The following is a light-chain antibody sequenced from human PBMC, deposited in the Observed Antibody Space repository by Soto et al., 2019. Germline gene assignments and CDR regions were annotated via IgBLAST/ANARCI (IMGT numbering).Light chain of an antibody. Sequence: QSALTQPASVYGSPGQSITISCTGTSSDVGKYNYVSWYQQHPAKAPKLMIFEVSNRPSGVSNRFSGSKSGNTASLTISGLQAEDEAEYYCSSYTGSSINTVVFGGGTKLTVL. CDR3: SSYTGSSINTVV. CDR1: SSDVGKYNY. J-gene: IGLJ2*01. V-gene: IGLV2-14*01. CDR2: EVS.